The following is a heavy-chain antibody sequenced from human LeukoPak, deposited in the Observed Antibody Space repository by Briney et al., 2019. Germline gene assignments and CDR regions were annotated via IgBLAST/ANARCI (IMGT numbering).Heavy chain of an antibody. V-gene: IGHV1-69*13. CDR1: GGTFNNYA. CDR2: IIPIFDTA. D-gene: IGHD3-10*01. Sequence: SVKVSCKASGGTFNNYAFSWVRQAPGQGLEWMGGIIPIFDTAHYAQKFQGRVTITADESTSTAYMELSSLRSEDTAVYYCARDATLLWFGETLGGNFDYWSQGTLVTVSS. CDR3: ARDATLLWFGETLGGNFDY. J-gene: IGHJ4*02.